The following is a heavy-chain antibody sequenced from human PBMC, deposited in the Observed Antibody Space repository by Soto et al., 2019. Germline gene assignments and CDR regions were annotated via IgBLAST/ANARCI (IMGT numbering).Heavy chain of an antibody. CDR2: IYYSGST. Sequence: PSETLSLTCTVSGGSISSSSYYWGWIRQPPGKGLEWIGSIYYSGSTYYNPSLKSRVTISVDTSKNQFSLKLSSVTAADTAVYYCASQEASYSWFDPWGQGTLVTVSS. CDR1: GGSISSSSYY. J-gene: IGHJ5*02. CDR3: ASQEASYSWFDP. V-gene: IGHV4-39*01.